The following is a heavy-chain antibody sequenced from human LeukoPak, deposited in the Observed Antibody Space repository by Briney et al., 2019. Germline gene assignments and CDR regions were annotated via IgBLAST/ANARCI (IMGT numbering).Heavy chain of an antibody. V-gene: IGHV1-18*01. CDR2: ISAYNGNT. D-gene: IGHD3-22*01. J-gene: IGHJ3*02. CDR3: ARDPYYYDSSGYYAPDAFDI. Sequence: ASVKVSCKASGYTFTSYGISWVRQAPGQGLEWMGWISAYNGNTNYAQKLQGRVTMTTDTSTSTAYMELRSLRSDDTAVYYCARDPYYYDSSGYYAPDAFDIWGQGTMVTVSS. CDR1: GYTFTSYG.